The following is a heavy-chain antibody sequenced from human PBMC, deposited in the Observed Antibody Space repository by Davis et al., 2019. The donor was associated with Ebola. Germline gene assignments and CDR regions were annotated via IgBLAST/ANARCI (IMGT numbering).Heavy chain of an antibody. CDR1: GFTFGDYA. D-gene: IGHD3-3*01. Sequence: GESLKISCTASGFTFGDYAMSWFRQAPGKGLEWVGFIRSKAYGGTEYAASVKGRFTISRDDSKSIAYLQMNSLKTEDTAVYYCTRAVINDFWSGYYLYYYYGMDVWGQGTTVTVSS. CDR2: IRSKAYGGT. CDR3: TRAVINDFWSGYYLYYYYGMDV. J-gene: IGHJ6*02. V-gene: IGHV3-49*03.